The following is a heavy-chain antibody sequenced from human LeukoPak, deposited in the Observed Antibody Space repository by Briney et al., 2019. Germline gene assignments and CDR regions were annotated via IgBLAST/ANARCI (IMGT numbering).Heavy chain of an antibody. CDR1: GGSISSSSYY. CDR2: IYYSGST. Sequence: SETLSLTCTVSGGSISSSSYYWGWIRQPPGKGLEWIGSIYYSGSTYYNPSLKSRVTISVDTSKNQFSLKLSSVTAADTAVYYCARTYIWFGRTPHYFDYWGQGTLVTVSS. CDR3: ARTYIWFGRTPHYFDY. J-gene: IGHJ4*02. V-gene: IGHV4-39*07. D-gene: IGHD3-10*01.